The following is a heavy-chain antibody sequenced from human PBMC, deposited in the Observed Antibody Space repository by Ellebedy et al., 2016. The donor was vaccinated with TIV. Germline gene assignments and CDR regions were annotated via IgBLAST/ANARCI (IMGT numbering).Heavy chain of an antibody. J-gene: IGHJ6*02. CDR1: GYTFTSYG. V-gene: IGHV1-18*01. D-gene: IGHD3-10*01. Sequence: ASVKVSXKASGYTFTSYGISWVRQAPGQGLEWMGWISAYNGNTNYAQKLQGRVTMTTDTSTSTAYMELRSLRSDDSAVYYCAREAPLLWFGELSDYYYYGMDVWGQGTTVTVSS. CDR2: ISAYNGNT. CDR3: AREAPLLWFGELSDYYYYGMDV.